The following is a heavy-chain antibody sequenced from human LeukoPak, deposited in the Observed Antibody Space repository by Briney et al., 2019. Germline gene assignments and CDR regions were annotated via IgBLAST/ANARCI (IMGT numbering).Heavy chain of an antibody. CDR1: GFTFDDYA. J-gene: IGHJ4*02. Sequence: PGRSLRLSCAASGFTFDDYAMHWVRQAPGKGLEWVLGISWNSDSIGYADSVKGRFTISRDNAKNSLYLQMNSLRAEDTAVYYCARELLWFGELYRGANFDYWGQGTLVTVSS. D-gene: IGHD3-10*01. CDR3: ARELLWFGELYRGANFDY. CDR2: ISWNSDSI. V-gene: IGHV3-9*01.